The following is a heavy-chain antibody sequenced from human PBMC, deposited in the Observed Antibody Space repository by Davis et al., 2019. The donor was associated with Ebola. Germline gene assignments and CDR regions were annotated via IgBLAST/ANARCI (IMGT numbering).Heavy chain of an antibody. V-gene: IGHV3-21*01. CDR3: AGSSIAARPGYYYGMDV. J-gene: IGHJ6*02. D-gene: IGHD6-6*01. CDR1: GFTFSSYS. CDR2: ISSSSSYI. Sequence: GGSLRLSCAASGFTFSSYSMNWVRQAPGKGLGWVSSISSSSSYIYYADSVKGRFTISRDNAKNSLYLQMNSLRAEDTAVYYCAGSSIAARPGYYYGMDVWGQGTTVTVSS.